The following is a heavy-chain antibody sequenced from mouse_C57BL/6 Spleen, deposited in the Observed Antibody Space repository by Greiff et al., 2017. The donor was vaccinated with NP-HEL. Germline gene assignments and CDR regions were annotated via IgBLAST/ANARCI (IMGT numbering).Heavy chain of an antibody. D-gene: IGHD2-2*01. Sequence: EVQLHQSGPELVKPGASVKISCKASGYTFTDYYMNWVKQSHGKSLEWIGDINPNNGGTSYNQKFKGKATLTVDKSSSTAYMELRSLTSEDSAVYDCANLRGLRRDYYAMDYWGQGTSVTVSS. V-gene: IGHV1-26*01. J-gene: IGHJ4*01. CDR1: GYTFTDYY. CDR3: ANLRGLRRDYYAMDY. CDR2: INPNNGGT.